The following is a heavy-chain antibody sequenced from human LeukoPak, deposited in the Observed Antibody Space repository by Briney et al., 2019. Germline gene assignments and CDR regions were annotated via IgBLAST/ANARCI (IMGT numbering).Heavy chain of an antibody. CDR1: GGSFSGYY. V-gene: IGHV4-34*01. Sequence: PPETLSLTCAVYGGSFSGYYWSWIRQPPGKGLEWIGEINHSGSTNYNPSLKSRVTISVDTSKNQFSLKLSSVTAADTAVYYCARRWGWFGELLSSYFDYWGQGTLVTVSS. J-gene: IGHJ4*02. D-gene: IGHD3-10*01. CDR3: ARRWGWFGELLSSYFDY. CDR2: INHSGST.